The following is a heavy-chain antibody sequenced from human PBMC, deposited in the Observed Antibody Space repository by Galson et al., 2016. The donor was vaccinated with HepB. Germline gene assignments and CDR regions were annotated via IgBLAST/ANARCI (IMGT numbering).Heavy chain of an antibody. J-gene: IGHJ5*02. CDR3: VHLGGDGRKIYNVDQ. D-gene: IGHD3-10*01. CDR1: GGTFNSYT. CDR2: IIPMFNTP. V-gene: IGHV1-69*13. Sequence: SVKVSCKASGGTFNSYTINWVRQAPGQGLEWMGGIIPMFNTPNYAQQFRGRLTVAADESSSTFFMDLSSLRSEDTAIYFCVHLGGDGRKIYNVDQWGPGTLVTVSS.